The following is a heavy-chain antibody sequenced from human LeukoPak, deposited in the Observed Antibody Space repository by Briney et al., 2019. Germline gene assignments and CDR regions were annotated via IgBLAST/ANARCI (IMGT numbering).Heavy chain of an antibody. Sequence: SETLSLTCVVYGGSFSGYYWRWIRQPPGKGLEWIGEINHSGSTNYNPSLKSRVTISVDTSKNQFSLKLSSVTAADTAVYYCARGREYSSSYYFDYWGQGTLVTVSS. D-gene: IGHD6-6*01. CDR1: GGSFSGYY. V-gene: IGHV4-34*01. CDR2: INHSGST. CDR3: ARGREYSSSYYFDY. J-gene: IGHJ4*02.